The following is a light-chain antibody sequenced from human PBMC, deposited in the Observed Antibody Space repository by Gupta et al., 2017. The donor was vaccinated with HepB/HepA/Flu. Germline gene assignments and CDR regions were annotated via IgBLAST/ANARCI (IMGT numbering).Light chain of an antibody. CDR1: SSDVGNYHY. CDR3: SSYSSSSTLL. J-gene: IGLJ2*01. CDR2: DVS. Sequence: QSALTQPAPVSESPGQSNPIPFTGTSSDVGNYHYVSLYQQNPGKAPKLMIYDVSNRPPGVYNRFSGSKSGNTAPLTISELQAEDEADYYCSSYSSSSTLLFGGGTKLTVL. V-gene: IGLV2-14*03.